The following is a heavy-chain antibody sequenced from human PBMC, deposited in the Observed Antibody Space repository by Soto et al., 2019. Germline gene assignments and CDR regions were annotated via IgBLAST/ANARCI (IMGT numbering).Heavy chain of an antibody. V-gene: IGHV1-18*01. CDR3: ARSGLSDHVVVVGHTTFDP. CDR2: ISTYNGDT. D-gene: IGHD2-15*01. Sequence: GASVKVSCKASGYTFTNYDINWVRQAPVQGLEWMVCISTYNGDTNYAQKLQGRVTMTTDTSTSTAYMELRSLRSDDTAVYYCARSGLSDHVVVVGHTTFDPWGQGTMVTGSS. CDR1: GYTFTNYD. J-gene: IGHJ5*02.